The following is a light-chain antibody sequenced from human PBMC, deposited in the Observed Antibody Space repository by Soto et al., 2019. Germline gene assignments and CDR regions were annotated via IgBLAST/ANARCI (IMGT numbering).Light chain of an antibody. Sequence: IVMTQSPATLSVSPEERATLSCRASQSVSSNLAWFQHKPGQAPRLLIYGASTRATGIPARFSGSGSGTEFTLTISSLQSEDFAVYYCQQYYLWRTWTFGQGTKVEIK. CDR3: QQYYLWRTWT. CDR1: QSVSSN. J-gene: IGKJ1*01. V-gene: IGKV3-15*01. CDR2: GAS.